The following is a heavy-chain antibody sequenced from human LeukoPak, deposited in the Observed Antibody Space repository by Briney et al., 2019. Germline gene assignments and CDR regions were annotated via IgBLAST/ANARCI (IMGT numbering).Heavy chain of an antibody. Sequence: ASVKVSCKASGYTVTTYYMHWVRQAPGQGLEWMGILNPSGGSSNYAQKLQGRVTMTTDTSTSTAYMELRSLRSDDTAVYFCARVGATGYYFDYWGQGTLVTVSS. CDR1: GYTVTTYY. D-gene: IGHD1-26*01. V-gene: IGHV1-46*01. J-gene: IGHJ4*02. CDR2: LNPSGGSS. CDR3: ARVGATGYYFDY.